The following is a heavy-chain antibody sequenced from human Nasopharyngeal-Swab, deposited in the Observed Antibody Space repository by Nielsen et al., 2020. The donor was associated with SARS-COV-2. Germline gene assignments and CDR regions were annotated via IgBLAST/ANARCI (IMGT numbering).Heavy chain of an antibody. D-gene: IGHD1/OR15-1a*01. CDR2: IGTAGDT. CDR3: AREGLEQRVFDY. CDR1: GFTFSSYD. Sequence: GESLKISCAASGFTFSSYDMHWVRQATGKGLEWVSAIGTAGDTYYPGSVKGRFTISRENAKNSLYLQMNSLRAGDTAVYYCAREGLEQRVFDYRGQGTLVTVSS. V-gene: IGHV3-13*04. J-gene: IGHJ4*02.